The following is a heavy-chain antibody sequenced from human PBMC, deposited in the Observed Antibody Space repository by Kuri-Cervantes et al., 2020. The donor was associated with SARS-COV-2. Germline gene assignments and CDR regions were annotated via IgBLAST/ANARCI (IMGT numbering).Heavy chain of an antibody. Sequence: GGSLRLSCAASGFTFSSYDIHWVRQAPGKGLEWVAVISYDGSNKYYADSVKGRFTISRDNSKNTLYLQMSSLRAEDTAVYYCAKSYDFWSGYYRPYYYYGMDVWGQGTTVTVSS. V-gene: IGHV3-30*18. CDR1: GFTFSSYD. J-gene: IGHJ6*02. CDR3: AKSYDFWSGYYRPYYYYGMDV. CDR2: ISYDGSNK. D-gene: IGHD3-3*01.